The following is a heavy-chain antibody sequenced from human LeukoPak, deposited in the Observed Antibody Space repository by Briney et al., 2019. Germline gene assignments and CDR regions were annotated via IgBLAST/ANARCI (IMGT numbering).Heavy chain of an antibody. CDR2: IYYSGST. CDR3: ARDFPASNY. J-gene: IGHJ4*02. CDR1: GGSISSSSYY. D-gene: IGHD6-6*01. Sequence: SETLSLTCTVSGGSISSSSYYWGWIRQPPGKGLEWIGSIYYSGSTYYNPSLKSRVTISVDTSKNQFSLKLSSVTAADTAVYYCARDFPASNYWGQGTLVTVSS. V-gene: IGHV4-39*07.